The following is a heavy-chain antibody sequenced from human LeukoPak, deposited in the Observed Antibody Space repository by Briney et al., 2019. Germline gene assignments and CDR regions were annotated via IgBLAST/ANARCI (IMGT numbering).Heavy chain of an antibody. CDR3: ARVDCGGDRYSADY. CDR2: IIPIFGTA. J-gene: IGHJ4*02. V-gene: IGHV1-69*05. Sequence: GASVKVSCKASGGTFSSYAISWVRQAPGQGLEWMGRIIPIFGTANYAQKFQGRVTITTDESTSTAYMELSSLRSEDTAVYYCARVDCGGDRYSADYWGQGTLVTVSS. CDR1: GGTFSSYA. D-gene: IGHD2-21*02.